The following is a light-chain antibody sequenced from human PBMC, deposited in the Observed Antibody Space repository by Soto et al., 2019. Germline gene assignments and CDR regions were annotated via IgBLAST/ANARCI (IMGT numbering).Light chain of an antibody. J-gene: IGLJ3*02. Sequence: QSALTQPASVSGSPGQSITISCTGTSSDAGNYNFVSWYQQHPGKAPKVIIYEDSTRPSGVSNRISGSKSGNTASLTISGLQAEDEADYYCCSYAGSRTSWVFGGGTQLTVL. CDR3: CSYAGSRTSWV. CDR2: EDS. CDR1: SSDAGNYNF. V-gene: IGLV2-23*01.